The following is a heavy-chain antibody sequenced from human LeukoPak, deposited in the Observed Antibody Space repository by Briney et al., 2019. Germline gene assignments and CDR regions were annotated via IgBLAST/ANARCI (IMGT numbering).Heavy chain of an antibody. D-gene: IGHD6-6*01. Sequence: ASVKVSCKASGYTFTSYDINWVRQATGQGLEWVGWMNPNSGNTGYAQKFQGRVTITRNTSISTAYMELSSLRSEDTAVYYCARESVAARPVKYYYYMDVWGKGTTVTVSS. CDR2: MNPNSGNT. CDR3: ARESVAARPVKYYYYMDV. CDR1: GYTFTSYD. V-gene: IGHV1-8*03. J-gene: IGHJ6*03.